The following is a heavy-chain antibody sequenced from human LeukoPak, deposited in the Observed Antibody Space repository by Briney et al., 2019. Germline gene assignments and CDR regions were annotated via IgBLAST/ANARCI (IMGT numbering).Heavy chain of an antibody. V-gene: IGHV4-59*01. Sequence: PSETLSFTCTVSGVSISSYYWSWIRQPPGKGLEWIVYIYYSGSTNYNPSLNSRVTISVETTTTQYFLQRSSVSAAATVVYYGARDSSGRKYYYMDVWGKGNTVTVSS. CDR1: GVSISSYY. D-gene: IGHD6-19*01. CDR3: ARDSSGRKYYYMDV. J-gene: IGHJ6*03. CDR2: IYYSGST.